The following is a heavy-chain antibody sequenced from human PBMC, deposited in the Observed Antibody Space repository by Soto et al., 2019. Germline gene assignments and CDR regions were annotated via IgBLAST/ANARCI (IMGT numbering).Heavy chain of an antibody. V-gene: IGHV2-70*11. CDR3: ARTETYYYGSETYYYYGMDV. J-gene: IGHJ6*02. Sequence: KSGPTLVNPTQTLTLTCTFSGFSLSTSGMCVSWIRQPPGKALEWLARIDWDDDKYYSTSLKTRLTISKDTSKNQVVLTMTNMDPVDTATYYCARTETYYYGSETYYYYGMDVWGQGTTVTVSS. CDR2: IDWDDDK. CDR1: GFSLSTSGMC. D-gene: IGHD3-10*01.